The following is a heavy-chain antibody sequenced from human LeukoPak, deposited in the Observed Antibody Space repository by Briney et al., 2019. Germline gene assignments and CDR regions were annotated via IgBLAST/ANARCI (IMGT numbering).Heavy chain of an antibody. CDR2: ISSSGSTI. J-gene: IGHJ3*02. Sequence: GGSLRLSCAASGFTFSSCEMNWVRQAPGKGLEWVSYISSSGSTIYYADSVKGRFTISRDNAKNSLYLQMNSLRAEDTAVYYCARGMWIQLWFDAFDIWGQGTMVTVSS. D-gene: IGHD5-18*01. V-gene: IGHV3-48*03. CDR1: GFTFSSCE. CDR3: ARGMWIQLWFDAFDI.